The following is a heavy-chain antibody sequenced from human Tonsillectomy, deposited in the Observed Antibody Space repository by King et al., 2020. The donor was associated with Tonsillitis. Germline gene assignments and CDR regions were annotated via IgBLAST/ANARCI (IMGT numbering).Heavy chain of an antibody. V-gene: IGHV1-69*01. J-gene: IGHJ6*02. D-gene: IGHD5-18*01. CDR2: IIPIFDIA. Sequence: QLVQSGAEVKKPGSSVKVSCKASGGTFSSYAINWVRQAPGQGLEWIGGIIPIFDIANSAQKFQGRVTITADESTSTAYMELSSLRSEDTAVYYCTRESVDTTMGNYYYYGMDVWGRGTTVTVSS. CDR1: GGTFSSYA. CDR3: TRESVDTTMGNYYYYGMDV.